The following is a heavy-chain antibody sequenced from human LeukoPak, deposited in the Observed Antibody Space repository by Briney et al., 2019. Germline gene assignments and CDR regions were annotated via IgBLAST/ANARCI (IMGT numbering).Heavy chain of an antibody. CDR2: IYDRGPA. V-gene: IGHV4-59*12. D-gene: IGHD3-10*01. CDR1: GGSISSYY. J-gene: IGHJ5*01. CDR3: ARSRQASGLFNS. Sequence: PSETLFLTCTVSGGSISSYYWSWIRQPPGKGLEWIGCIYDRGPAYYNPSLKSRFTISVDRPKNQFFLNVTSLTAADTAVYYCARSRQASGLFNSWGQGTLVVVSS.